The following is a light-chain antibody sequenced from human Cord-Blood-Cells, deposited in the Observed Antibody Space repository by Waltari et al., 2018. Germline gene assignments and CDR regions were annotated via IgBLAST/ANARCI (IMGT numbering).Light chain of an antibody. CDR3: AAWDDSLSVV. J-gene: IGLJ2*01. Sequence: QSVLTQPPSASGTPGQRVTISCSGSSPNIGSNYVYWYQQLPGPAPKLLIYRNNQRPSGVPDRFSGSKSGTSASLAISGLRSEDEADYYCAAWDDSLSVVFGGGTKLTVL. CDR1: SPNIGSNY. CDR2: RNN. V-gene: IGLV1-47*01.